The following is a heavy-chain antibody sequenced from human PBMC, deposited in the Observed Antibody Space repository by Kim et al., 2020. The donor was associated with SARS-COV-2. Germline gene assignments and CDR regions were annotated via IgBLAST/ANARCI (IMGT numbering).Heavy chain of an antibody. J-gene: IGHJ4*02. Sequence: AAPVKGRFTISRDDSKNTLYLQMNSLKTEDTAVYYCTTDRGSGSYYDFDYWGQGTLVTVSS. V-gene: IGHV3-15*01. D-gene: IGHD3-10*01. CDR3: TTDRGSGSYYDFDY.